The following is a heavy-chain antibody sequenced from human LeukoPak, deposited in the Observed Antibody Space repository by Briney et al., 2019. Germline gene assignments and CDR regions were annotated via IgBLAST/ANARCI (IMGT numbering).Heavy chain of an antibody. J-gene: IGHJ3*02. D-gene: IGHD3-10*01. Sequence: SETLSLTCAVYGESVTHYYYNWIRQPPGKGLEWIGYIYYSGSTNYNPSLKSRVTISVDTSKNQFSLTLSSVTAADTAVYYCARDPDYYGSGSLPGAFDIWGPGTMVSVSS. CDR2: IYYSGST. CDR3: ARDPDYYGSGSLPGAFDI. V-gene: IGHV4-59*02. CDR1: GESVTHYY.